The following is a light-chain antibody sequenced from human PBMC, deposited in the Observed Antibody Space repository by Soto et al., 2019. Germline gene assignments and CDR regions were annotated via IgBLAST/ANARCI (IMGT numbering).Light chain of an antibody. J-gene: IGLJ3*02. CDR1: TSNIGSTSNIGNDY. V-gene: IGLV1-47*02. CDR2: STN. Sequence: QSVLTQPPSASGTPGQRVTISCSGSTSNIGSTSNIGNDYVYWYQQLPGTAPKLLIYSTNQRPSGVPDRISGSKSGTSATLAISGLRFEDEADYYCAVWDDSLSGWVFGGGTKLTVL. CDR3: AVWDDSLSGWV.